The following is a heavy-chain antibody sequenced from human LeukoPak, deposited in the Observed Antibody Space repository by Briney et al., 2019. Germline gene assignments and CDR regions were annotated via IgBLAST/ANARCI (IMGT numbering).Heavy chain of an antibody. V-gene: IGHV3-30*02. Sequence: GGSLRLSCAASGFTFSSYGMHWVRQAPGKGLEWVAFIRYDGSNKYYADSVKGRFTISRDNSKNTLYLQMNSLRAEDTAVYYCARGQLWLSSPDYWGQGTLVTVSS. J-gene: IGHJ4*02. D-gene: IGHD5-18*01. CDR3: ARGQLWLSSPDY. CDR2: IRYDGSNK. CDR1: GFTFSSYG.